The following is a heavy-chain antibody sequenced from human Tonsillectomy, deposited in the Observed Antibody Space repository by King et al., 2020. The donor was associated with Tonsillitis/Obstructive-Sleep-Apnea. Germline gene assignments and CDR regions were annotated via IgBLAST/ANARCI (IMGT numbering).Heavy chain of an antibody. CDR1: GFTFSSYA. CDR2: ISGSGRST. D-gene: IGHD3-22*01. V-gene: IGHV3-23*04. J-gene: IGHJ6*02. Sequence: VQLVESGGGLVQPGGSLRLSCAASGFTFSSYAMSWVRQAPGKGLEWVSAISGSGRSTYSADSVKGRFTISGDNSKNTLFLLMNSLRAEDTAVYYCAKDYYDSSEDYYYGMDVWGQGTTVTVSS. CDR3: AKDYYDSSEDYYYGMDV.